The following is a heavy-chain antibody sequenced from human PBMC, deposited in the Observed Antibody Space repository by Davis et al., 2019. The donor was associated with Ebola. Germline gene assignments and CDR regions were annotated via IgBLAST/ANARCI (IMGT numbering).Heavy chain of an antibody. CDR3: ARGARGIFGTIMEIFDY. V-gene: IGHV4-59*01. D-gene: IGHD3-3*01. Sequence: PSETLSLTCAVSGDSSGAYFWNWLRLPPGKGLEWIGYVYYDGTTKYNPSLNGRVSMSLATSKKQFSLKVISVTAADAAVYFCARGARGIFGTIMEIFDYWGQGTQVTVSP. J-gene: IGHJ4*02. CDR1: GDSSGAYF. CDR2: VYYDGTT.